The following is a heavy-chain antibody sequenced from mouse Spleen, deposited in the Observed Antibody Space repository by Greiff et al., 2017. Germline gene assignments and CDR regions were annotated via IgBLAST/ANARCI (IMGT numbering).Heavy chain of an antibody. J-gene: IGHJ4*01. CDR3: ANLMDY. Sequence: VQRVESGPGLVAPSQSLSITCTVSGFSLTDYGVSWIRQPPGKGLEWLGVIWGGGSKYYNSALKSRLSISKDNSKSQVFLEMNSLQTDDTAMYYCANLMDYWGPGTSVTVSS. V-gene: IGHV2-6-5*01. CDR1: GFSLTDYG. CDR2: IWGGGSK.